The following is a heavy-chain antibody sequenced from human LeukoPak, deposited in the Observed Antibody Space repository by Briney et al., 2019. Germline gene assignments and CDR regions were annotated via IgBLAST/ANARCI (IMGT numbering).Heavy chain of an antibody. V-gene: IGHV3-66*04. CDR2: LYSGGST. J-gene: IGHJ4*02. Sequence: GGSLRLSCAASGFTVSSDFMIWVRQAPGRGLEWVSILYSGGSTYYAGSVKGRFTISRDNSKNTLFLQMNSLRAEDTAVYYCARQRGTTVTTYQVYWGQGTLVTVSS. CDR3: ARQRGTTVTTYQVY. D-gene: IGHD4-17*01. CDR1: GFTVSSDF.